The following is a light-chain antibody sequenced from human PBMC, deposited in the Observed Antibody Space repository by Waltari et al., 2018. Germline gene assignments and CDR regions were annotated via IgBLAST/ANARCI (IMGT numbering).Light chain of an antibody. Sequence: QSVLTQPPSASGTPGQRVTISCSGSTTNIGSNSVHWYQQLPGAAPKLLIYRNDQRPSGFPDRVSGSKPGTSASLAISGLRSEDEADYYCAAWDDSLRGFIMFGGGTKLTVL. V-gene: IGLV1-47*01. J-gene: IGLJ3*02. CDR2: RND. CDR1: TTNIGSNS. CDR3: AAWDDSLRGFIM.